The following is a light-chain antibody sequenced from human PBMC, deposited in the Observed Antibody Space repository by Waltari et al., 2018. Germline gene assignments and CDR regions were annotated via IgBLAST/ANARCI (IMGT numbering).Light chain of an antibody. CDR1: SPDMGGYFF. V-gene: IGLV2-14*03. CDR3: SSYSSTTTRVL. J-gene: IGLJ2*01. Sequence: QSALTQPASVSGSPGQSITISCPGSSPDMGGYFFVSWYQQQSGKAPNLIIYGVSNRPSGVSDRFSGSKSDNTASLTISGLQTQDEADYYCSSYSSTTTRVLFGGGTRLTVL. CDR2: GVS.